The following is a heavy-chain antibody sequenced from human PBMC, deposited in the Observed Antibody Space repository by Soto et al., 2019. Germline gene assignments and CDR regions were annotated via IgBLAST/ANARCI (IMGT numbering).Heavy chain of an antibody. J-gene: IGHJ4*02. D-gene: IGHD2-15*01. CDR1: GFTFSSYG. CDR2: IWYDGSNK. CDR3: ARPTGTFYGGTPLAY. Sequence: QVQLVESGGGVVQPGRSLRLSCAASGFTFSSYGMHWVRQAPGKGLEWVAVIWYDGSNKYYADSVKGRFTISRDNSKNTLFLQMNSLRAEDTAVYYCARPTGTFYGGTPLAYWGQGTLVSVPS. V-gene: IGHV3-33*01.